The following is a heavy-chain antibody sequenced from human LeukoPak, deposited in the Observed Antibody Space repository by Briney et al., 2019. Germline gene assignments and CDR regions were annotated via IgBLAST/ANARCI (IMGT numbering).Heavy chain of an antibody. D-gene: IGHD2-2*01. J-gene: IGHJ5*02. V-gene: IGHV4-39*07. Sequence: SETLSLTCNVSGDSISRSRHFWAWIRQSPGRGLEWIGYIYNSGSTYYNPSLKSRVTLSVDRSENKCCLGLSSVTAADTAVYYCARWRTYASTSNWFDPWGQGTLVTVSS. CDR3: ARWRTYASTSNWFDP. CDR1: GDSISRSRHF. CDR2: IYNSGST.